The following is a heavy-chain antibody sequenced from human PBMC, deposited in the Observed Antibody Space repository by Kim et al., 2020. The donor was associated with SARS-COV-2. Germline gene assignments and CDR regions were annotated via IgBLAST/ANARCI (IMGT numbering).Heavy chain of an antibody. CDR2: ISWNSGSI. V-gene: IGHV3-9*01. CDR3: AKSSEVVAATFLDY. CDR1: GFTFGDYA. Sequence: GGSLRLSCAASGFTFGDYAMHWVRQAPGKGLEWVSGISWNSGSIGYADSVKGRFTISRDNAKNSLYLQMNSLRAEDTALYYCAKSSEVVAATFLDYWGQGTLVTVSS. D-gene: IGHD2-15*01. J-gene: IGHJ4*02.